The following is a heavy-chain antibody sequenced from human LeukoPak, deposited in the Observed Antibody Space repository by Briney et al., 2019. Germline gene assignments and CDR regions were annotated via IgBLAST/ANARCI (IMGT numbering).Heavy chain of an antibody. CDR2: IYHSGST. CDR1: GYSISSGYY. J-gene: IGHJ3*02. Sequence: SSETLSLTCTVSGYSISSGYYWGWIRQPPGKGLEWIGSIYHSGSTYYNPSLKSRVTISVDTSKNQFSLKLSSVTAADTAVYYFARARVQLWSPDAFDIWGQGTMVTVSS. D-gene: IGHD5-18*01. CDR3: ARARVQLWSPDAFDI. V-gene: IGHV4-38-2*02.